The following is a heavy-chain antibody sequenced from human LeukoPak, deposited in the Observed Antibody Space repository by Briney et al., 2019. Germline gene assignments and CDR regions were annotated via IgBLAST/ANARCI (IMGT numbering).Heavy chain of an antibody. J-gene: IGHJ5*02. CDR2: IYYSGST. V-gene: IGHV4-39*07. D-gene: IGHD3-16*02. CDR1: GGSISSSSYY. Sequence: PSETLSLTCTVSGGSISSSSYYWGWIRQPPGKGLEWIGSIYYSGSTYYNPSLKSRVTISVDTSKNQFSLKLSSVTAADTAVYYCARDLMITFGGVIPWFDPWGQGTLVTVSS. CDR3: ARDLMITFGGVIPWFDP.